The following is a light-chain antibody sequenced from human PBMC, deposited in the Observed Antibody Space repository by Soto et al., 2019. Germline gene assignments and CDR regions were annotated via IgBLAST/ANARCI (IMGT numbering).Light chain of an antibody. V-gene: IGLV1-40*01. J-gene: IGLJ2*01. CDR2: GNS. CDR1: RSNIGAGYD. Sequence: QSVLTQPPSVSGAPGQRVTISCTGSRSNIGAGYDVHWYQQLPGTAPKLLIYGNSNRPSGVPDRFSGSKSGTSASLAITGLQAEDGADYYCQSYDSSLSGPVVFGGGTKLTVL. CDR3: QSYDSSLSGPVV.